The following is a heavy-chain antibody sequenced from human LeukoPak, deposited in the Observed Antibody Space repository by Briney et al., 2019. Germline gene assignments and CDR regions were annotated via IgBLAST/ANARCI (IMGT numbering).Heavy chain of an antibody. CDR2: IIPIFGTA. Sequence: ASVKVSCKASGGTFSSYAISWVRQAPGQGLEWMGGIIPIFGTANYAQKFQGRVTITTDESTSTAYMELSSLRSEDTAVYYCARGRRSILTGYYLDYWGQGTLVTVSS. V-gene: IGHV1-69*05. J-gene: IGHJ4*02. CDR1: GGTFSSYA. CDR3: ARGRRSILTGYYLDY. D-gene: IGHD3-9*01.